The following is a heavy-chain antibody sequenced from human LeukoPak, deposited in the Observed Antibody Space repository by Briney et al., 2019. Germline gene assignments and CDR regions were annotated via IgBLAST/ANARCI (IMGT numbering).Heavy chain of an antibody. CDR1: GYRFTTYW. CDR3: ARRNYYDGSGFDS. Sequence: GESLKISCEGSGYRFTTYWIAWVRQMPGKGLEWMGIIYPDDSGTRYSPSFQGQVTISADKSISTAYLQWSSLKASDTAMYYCARRNYYDGSGFDSWGQGTLVTVSS. D-gene: IGHD3-22*01. CDR2: IYPDDSGT. V-gene: IGHV5-51*01. J-gene: IGHJ4*02.